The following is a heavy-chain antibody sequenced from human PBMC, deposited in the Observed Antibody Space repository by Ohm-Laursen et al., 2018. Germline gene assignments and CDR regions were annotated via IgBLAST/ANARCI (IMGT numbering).Heavy chain of an antibody. Sequence: SGTLSLTCTVSGVSINSQHWSFIRQPPGKGWEWIAFVYYSGSTYYNPSLKSRVSMSVHTSNNQYSLQLRYVTAADTAVYYCASSGSPSRAWYSFDSWGQGTLVTVSS. J-gene: IGHJ4*02. CDR2: VYYSGST. D-gene: IGHD6-13*01. CDR3: ASSGSPSRAWYSFDS. CDR1: GVSINSQH. V-gene: IGHV4-59*11.